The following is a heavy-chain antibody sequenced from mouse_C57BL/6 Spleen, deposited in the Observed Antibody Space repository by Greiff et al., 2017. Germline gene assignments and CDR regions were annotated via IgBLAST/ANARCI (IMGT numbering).Heavy chain of an antibody. Sequence: QVQLQQSGAELVKPGASVKISCKASGYAFSSYWMNWVKQRPGKGLEWIGQIYPGDGDTNYNGKFKGKATLTADTSSSTAYMQLSSLTSEDSAVYFCARGNWDGGFAYWGQGTLVTVSA. J-gene: IGHJ3*01. CDR2: IYPGDGDT. V-gene: IGHV1-80*01. D-gene: IGHD4-1*02. CDR1: GYAFSSYW. CDR3: ARGNWDGGFAY.